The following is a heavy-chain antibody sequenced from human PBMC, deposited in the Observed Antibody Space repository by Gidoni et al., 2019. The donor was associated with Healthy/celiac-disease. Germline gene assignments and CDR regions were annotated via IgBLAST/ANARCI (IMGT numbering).Heavy chain of an antibody. CDR1: GFTFMSYG. CDR2: IWYDGSNK. Sequence: QVQLVESGGGVVQPGRSLRLSCAASGFTFMSYGMHWVRQAPGKGLEGVAVIWYDGSNKYYADSVKGRFTISRDNSKNTLYLQMNSLRAEDTAVYYCAAYYYDSSLLDYWGQGTLVTVSS. CDR3: AAYYYDSSLLDY. D-gene: IGHD3-22*01. V-gene: IGHV3-33*01. J-gene: IGHJ4*02.